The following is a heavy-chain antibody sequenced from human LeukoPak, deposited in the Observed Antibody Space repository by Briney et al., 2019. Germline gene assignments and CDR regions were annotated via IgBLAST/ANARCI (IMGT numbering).Heavy chain of an antibody. CDR1: GGSISSGSYY. Sequence: SETLSLTCTVSGGSISSGSYYWGWIRQPPGKGLEWIGYISYSGITNYNPSLKSRVTISIDTSKNQFSLKLSSVTAADTAVYYCAREVNWIDPWGQGTLVTVSS. CDR3: AREVNWIDP. J-gene: IGHJ5*02. CDR2: ISYSGIT. V-gene: IGHV4-61*01.